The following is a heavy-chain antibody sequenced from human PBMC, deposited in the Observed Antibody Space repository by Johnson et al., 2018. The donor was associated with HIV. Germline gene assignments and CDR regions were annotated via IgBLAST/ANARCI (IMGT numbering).Heavy chain of an antibody. CDR1: GFTFDDYG. Sequence: VQLVESGVGVVRPGGSLRLSCAASGFTFDDYGMSWVRQAPGKGLEWVSGINWNGGNTAYADSVKGRFTVSRDNAKNALYLQMSSLRVEDTALYYCARGTIYYDSSGYQGGNAFDICGQVTMVTVSS. CDR3: ARGTIYYDSSGYQGGNAFDI. J-gene: IGHJ3*02. V-gene: IGHV3-20*04. D-gene: IGHD3-22*01. CDR2: INWNGGNT.